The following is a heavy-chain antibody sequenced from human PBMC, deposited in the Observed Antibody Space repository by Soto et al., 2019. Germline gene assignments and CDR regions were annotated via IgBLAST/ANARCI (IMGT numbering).Heavy chain of an antibody. J-gene: IGHJ4*02. CDR2: INAGNGNT. Sequence: ASVKVSCKASGYTFTSYAMHWVRQAPGQRLEWMGWINAGNGNTKYSQKFQGRVTITRDTSASTAYMELSSLTPEDTAVYYCARVQHPAYFDYWGQGTPVTVSS. CDR3: ARVQHPAYFDY. CDR1: GYTFTSYA. V-gene: IGHV1-3*01.